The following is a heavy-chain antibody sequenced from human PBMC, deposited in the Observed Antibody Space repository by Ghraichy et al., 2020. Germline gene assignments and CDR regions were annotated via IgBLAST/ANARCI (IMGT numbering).Heavy chain of an antibody. Sequence: GGSLRLSCAASGFTFSSYAMSWVRQAPGKGLEWVSAVSASGGGTYYADSVKGRFTISRDNSRNTLHLQMNSLRAEDTAVYYCAPHHWDVLLLPSAVHFDCWGQGTLVTVSS. D-gene: IGHD2-2*01. CDR2: VSASGGGT. CDR1: GFTFSSYA. J-gene: IGHJ4*02. V-gene: IGHV3-23*01. CDR3: APHHWDVLLLPSAVHFDC.